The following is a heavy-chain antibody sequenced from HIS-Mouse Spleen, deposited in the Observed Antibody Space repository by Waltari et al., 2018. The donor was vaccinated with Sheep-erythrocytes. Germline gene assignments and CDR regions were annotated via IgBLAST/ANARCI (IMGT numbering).Heavy chain of an antibody. J-gene: IGHJ2*01. V-gene: IGHV4-34*01. CDR2: INHSGST. Sequence: QVQLQQWGAGLLKPSETLSLTCAVYGGSFSGYHWSWIRQPPGKGLEWIGEINHSGSTNYNPSLKSRVTISVDTSKNQFSLKLSSVTAADTAVYYCASKSIAARYWYFDLWGRGNLVTVSS. D-gene: IGHD6-6*01. CDR3: ASKSIAARYWYFDL. CDR1: GGSFSGYH.